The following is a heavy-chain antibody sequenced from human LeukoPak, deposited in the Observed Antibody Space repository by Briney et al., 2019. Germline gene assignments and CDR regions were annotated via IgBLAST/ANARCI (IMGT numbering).Heavy chain of an antibody. CDR2: INHSGST. CDR3: ARGLDYYDSSGYYPAYYFDY. CDR1: GGSFSGYY. V-gene: IGHV4-34*01. Sequence: SETLSLTCAVYGGSFSGYYWSWIRPPPGKGLEWIGEINHSGSTNYNPSLKSRVTISVDTSKNQFSLKLSSVTAADTAVYYCARGLDYYDSSGYYPAYYFDYWGQGTLVTVSS. J-gene: IGHJ4*02. D-gene: IGHD3-22*01.